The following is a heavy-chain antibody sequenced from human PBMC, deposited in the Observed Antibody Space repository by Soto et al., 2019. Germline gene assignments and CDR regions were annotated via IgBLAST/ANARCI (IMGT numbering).Heavy chain of an antibody. CDR3: AIXANLDSWGGYQRPRDYYGMDV. D-gene: IGHD3-3*01. J-gene: IGHJ6*02. CDR1: GYIFTSHE. Sequence: ASVKVSCKASGYIFTSHEINWVRQATGQGLEWMGLMIPNSGNTGYAQKFQGRVTMTRNTSAGTAYMELSSLRSEDTAVYYCAIXANLDSWGGYQRPRDYYGMDVWGQGNTVTVPS. CDR2: MIPNSGNT. V-gene: IGHV1-8*01.